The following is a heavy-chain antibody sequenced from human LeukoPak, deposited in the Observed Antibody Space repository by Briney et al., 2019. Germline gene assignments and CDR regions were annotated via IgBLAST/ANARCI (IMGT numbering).Heavy chain of an antibody. Sequence: GGSLRLSCAASGFTFSSYAMSWVRQAPGKGLEWVSAISGSGASTYYADSVKGRFTISRDNSKSTLYLQMNSLRAEDTAVYYCAKGRYSYGPYYFDYWGQGTLVTVSS. V-gene: IGHV3-23*01. J-gene: IGHJ4*02. CDR1: GFTFSSYA. CDR2: ISGSGAST. D-gene: IGHD5-18*01. CDR3: AKGRYSYGPYYFDY.